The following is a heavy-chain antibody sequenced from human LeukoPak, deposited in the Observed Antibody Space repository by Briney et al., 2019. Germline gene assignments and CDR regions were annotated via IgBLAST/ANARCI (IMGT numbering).Heavy chain of an antibody. CDR3: ARDSSGVDHDFDY. CDR2: ISGSGGST. J-gene: IGHJ4*02. Sequence: PGGSLRLSCAASGFTFTSFWMNWVRQAPGKGLEWVSAISGSGGSTYYADSVKGRFTISRDNSKNTLYLQINSLRAEDTAVYYCARDSSGVDHDFDYWGQGTLVTVSS. V-gene: IGHV3-23*01. D-gene: IGHD1-26*01. CDR1: GFTFTSFW.